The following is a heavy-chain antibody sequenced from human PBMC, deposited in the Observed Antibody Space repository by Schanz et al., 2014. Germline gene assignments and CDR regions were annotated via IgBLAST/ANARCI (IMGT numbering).Heavy chain of an antibody. V-gene: IGHV3-23*01. D-gene: IGHD5-12*01. CDR3: ARKVVATIGGYYDN. Sequence: EVQLLESGGGLVQPGGSLRLSCAASEFTFSTDAMSWVRQARGKGLEWVSAMNESHSTIYYADSVRGRFTISRDNAENTLFLQMNSLRAEDTAVYYCARKVVATIGGYYDNWGQGTLXIVSS. CDR2: MNESHSTI. J-gene: IGHJ4*02. CDR1: EFTFSTDA.